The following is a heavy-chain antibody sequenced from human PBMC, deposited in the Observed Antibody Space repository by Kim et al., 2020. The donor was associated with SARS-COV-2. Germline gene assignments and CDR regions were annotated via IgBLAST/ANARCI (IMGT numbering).Heavy chain of an antibody. CDR2: ITADGTGS. CDR3: AKGFDVAYRSGRCFDS. V-gene: IGHV3-23*01. D-gene: IGHD3-10*01. CDR1: GFTFSIYG. J-gene: IGHJ3*02. Sequence: GGSLRLSCATSGFTFSIYGLTWVRQAPRKGLEWVSVITADGTGSYYADSVKGRFTLSRDSNKNKLSLLMNSLRVEDTAVYFCAKGFDVAYRSGRCFDSWGQGTVVTVSS.